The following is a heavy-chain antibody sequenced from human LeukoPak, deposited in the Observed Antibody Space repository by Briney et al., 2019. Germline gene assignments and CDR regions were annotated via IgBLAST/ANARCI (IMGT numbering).Heavy chain of an antibody. D-gene: IGHD6-13*01. V-gene: IGHV1-46*01. J-gene: IGHJ6*03. CDR3: ARDQTPQPPYSSSWDYYYYYYMDV. CDR1: GYTFTSYY. Sequence: ASVKVSCKASGYTFTSYYMHWVRQAPGQGLEWMGIINPSGGSTSYAQKFQGRVTMTRDTSTSTVYMELSSLRSEDTAVYYCARDQTPQPPYSSSWDYYYYYYMDVWGKGTTVTVSS. CDR2: INPSGGST.